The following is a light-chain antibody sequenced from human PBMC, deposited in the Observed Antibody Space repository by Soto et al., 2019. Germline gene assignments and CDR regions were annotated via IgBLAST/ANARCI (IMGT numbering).Light chain of an antibody. CDR2: GAS. CDR3: QQYYSTPWT. V-gene: IGKV1-5*01. J-gene: IGKJ1*01. CDR1: ASMSNC. Sequence: KIKQPASMAAALVGDRVIITCRATASMSNCLAWYQQKPGKAPKLLLSGASSLQSGVPSRFSGSASGTEFTLTISSLQPEDVAVYYCQQYYSTPWTFGQGTKVDIK.